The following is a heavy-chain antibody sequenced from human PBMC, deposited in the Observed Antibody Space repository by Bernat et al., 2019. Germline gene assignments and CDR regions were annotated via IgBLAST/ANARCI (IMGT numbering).Heavy chain of an antibody. Sequence: EVQLVQSGAEVKKPGESLKISCKGSGYSFSSYWIGWVRQMPGKGLEWMGIIYPGDSDTRYSPSFQGQVIISADKSISTAYLQWSSLKASDAAKYCCAGNHYGSSWYGGWLGPWGQGTLVTVSS. CDR2: IYPGDSDT. D-gene: IGHD6-13*01. V-gene: IGHV5-51*03. J-gene: IGHJ5*02. CDR1: GYSFSSYW. CDR3: AGNHYGSSWYGGWLGP.